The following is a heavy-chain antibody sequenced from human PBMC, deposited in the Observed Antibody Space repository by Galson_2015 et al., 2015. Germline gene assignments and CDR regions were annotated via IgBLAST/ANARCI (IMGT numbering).Heavy chain of an antibody. V-gene: IGHV1-69*02. J-gene: IGHJ6*02. D-gene: IGHD2-2*01. CDR1: GGTFSSYT. Sequence: SVKVSCKASGGTFSSYTISWVRQAPGQGLEWMGRIIPILGIANYAQKFQGRVTITADKSTSTAYMELSSLRSEDTAVYYCARVSPYRDADDADYYGMDVWGQGTTVTVSS. CDR2: IIPILGIA. CDR3: ARVSPYRDADDADYYGMDV.